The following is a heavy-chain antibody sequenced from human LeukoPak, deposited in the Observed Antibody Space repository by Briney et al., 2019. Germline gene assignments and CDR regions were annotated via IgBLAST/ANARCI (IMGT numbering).Heavy chain of an antibody. CDR3: TRAAVTTFFHAFDI. J-gene: IGHJ3*02. CDR2: IRSKAYGGTK. Sequence: RSLRLSCTAPGFTLGDYDMSWVRQAPGKGLEWVGFIRSKAYGGTKEYAASVKGRFTISRDDSKSIAYLQMNSLKTEDTAVYYCTRAAVTTFFHAFDIWGQGTMVTVSS. D-gene: IGHD4-17*01. V-gene: IGHV3-49*04. CDR1: GFTLGDYD.